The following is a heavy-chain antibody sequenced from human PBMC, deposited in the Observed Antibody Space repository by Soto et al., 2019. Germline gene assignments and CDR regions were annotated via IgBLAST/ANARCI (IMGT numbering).Heavy chain of an antibody. CDR2: ISPSGGST. Sequence: ASVKVSCKASGYTFSSYYMHWVRQAPGQGLEWMGIISPSGGSTSYAQRFQGTVTMTRDTSTSTLYMELSSLRSEDTAMYYCARGGSSSSGYFDYWGQGTLVTVSS. V-gene: IGHV1-46*01. J-gene: IGHJ4*02. CDR3: ARGGSSSSGYFDY. CDR1: GYTFSSYY. D-gene: IGHD6-6*01.